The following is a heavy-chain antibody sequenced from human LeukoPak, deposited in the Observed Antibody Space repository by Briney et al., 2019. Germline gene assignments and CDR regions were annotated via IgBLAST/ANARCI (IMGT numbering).Heavy chain of an antibody. Sequence: PSETLSLTCAVYGGSFSGYYWSWIRQPPGKGLEWIGEINHSGSTNYNPSLKSRVTISVDTSKNQFSLKLSSVTAADTAVYYCARGHHYYGSGSYYMLPYYYYGMDVWGQGTTVTVSS. CDR1: GGSFSGYY. V-gene: IGHV4-34*01. CDR3: ARGHHYYGSGSYYMLPYYYYGMDV. CDR2: INHSGST. D-gene: IGHD3-10*01. J-gene: IGHJ6*02.